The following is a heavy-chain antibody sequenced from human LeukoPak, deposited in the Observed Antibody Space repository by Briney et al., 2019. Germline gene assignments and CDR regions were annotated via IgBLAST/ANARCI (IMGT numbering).Heavy chain of an antibody. D-gene: IGHD6-19*01. CDR3: ARGVIAVAGTRWFDY. CDR2: MYSGGST. CDR1: GFTVSSNY. Sequence: GGSLRLSCAASGFTVSSNYMSWVRQAPGKGLELVSVMYSGGSTYYADSVKGRFTISRDNSKNTLYLQMNSLRAEDTAVYYCARGVIAVAGTRWFDYWGQGTLVTVSS. V-gene: IGHV3-53*01. J-gene: IGHJ4*02.